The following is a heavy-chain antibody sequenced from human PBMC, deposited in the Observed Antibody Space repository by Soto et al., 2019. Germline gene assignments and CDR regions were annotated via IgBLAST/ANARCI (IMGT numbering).Heavy chain of an antibody. CDR1: GGTFSSYA. D-gene: IGHD3-3*01. CDR3: SRLVDDFWSCYYQVWFDP. V-gene: IGHV1-69*01. Sequence: QVQLVQSGAEVKKPGSSVKVSCKASGGTFSSYAISWVRQAPGQGLEWMGGIIPIFGTANYAQKFQGSVRITADESTSTAYLELSRLRSEDTAVYYCSRLVDDFWSCYYQVWFDPWGQGTLVTVSS. CDR2: IIPIFGTA. J-gene: IGHJ5*02.